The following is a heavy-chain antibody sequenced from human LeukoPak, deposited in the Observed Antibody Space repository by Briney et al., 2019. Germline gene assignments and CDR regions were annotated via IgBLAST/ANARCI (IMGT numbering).Heavy chain of an antibody. Sequence: SETLSLTCTVSGGSISGYYWSWIRQPAGKGLEWIGRIYTSGSTNYNPSLKSRVTISVDTSKNQFSLKLSSVTAADTAVYYCGRGYGSGTVLVWGKGTTVTVSS. CDR1: GGSISGYY. CDR2: IYTSGST. V-gene: IGHV4-4*07. CDR3: GRGYGSGTVLV. J-gene: IGHJ6*03. D-gene: IGHD3-10*01.